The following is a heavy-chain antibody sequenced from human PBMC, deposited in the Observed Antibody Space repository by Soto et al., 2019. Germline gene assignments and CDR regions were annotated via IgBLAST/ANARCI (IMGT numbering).Heavy chain of an antibody. J-gene: IGHJ6*02. CDR2: IYYSGST. CDR1: GGSISSYY. V-gene: IGHV4-59*01. Sequence: SETLSLTCTVSGGSISSYYWSWIRQPPGKGLEWIGYIYYSGSTNYNPSLKSRVTISVDTSKNQFSLKLSSVTAADTAVYYCARGGSSWSYYYYYGMDVWGQGTTVTVSS. D-gene: IGHD6-13*01. CDR3: ARGGSSWSYYYYYGMDV.